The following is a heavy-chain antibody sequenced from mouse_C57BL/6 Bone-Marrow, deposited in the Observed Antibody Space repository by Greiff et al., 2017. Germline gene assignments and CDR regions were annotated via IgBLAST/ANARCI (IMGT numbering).Heavy chain of an antibody. CDR3: ARNRYYSNYSYYFDY. D-gene: IGHD2-5*01. V-gene: IGHV2-2*01. J-gene: IGHJ2*01. CDR2: IWSGGST. CDR1: GFSLTSYG. Sequence: VQLQQSVPGLVQPSQSLSITCTVSGFSLTSYGVHWVRLSPGKGLEWLGVIWSGGSTDSNAAFISRLSISKDNSKSQVFFKMNSLQADDTAIYYCARNRYYSNYSYYFDYWGQGTTLTVSS.